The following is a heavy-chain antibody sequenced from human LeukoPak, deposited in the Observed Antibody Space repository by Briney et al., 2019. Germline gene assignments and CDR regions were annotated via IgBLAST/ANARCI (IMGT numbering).Heavy chain of an antibody. CDR1: GFTVSSNY. CDR3: ARLYDSSGYYYGY. CDR2: IYSGGST. V-gene: IGHV3-66*01. J-gene: IGHJ4*02. D-gene: IGHD3-22*01. Sequence: GGSLRLSCAASGFTVSSNYMSWVRQAPGKGLEWVSVIYSGGSTYYADSVKGRFTISRDNSKNTLYLQMNSLRAEDTAVYYCARLYDSSGYYYGYWGQGTLVTVSS.